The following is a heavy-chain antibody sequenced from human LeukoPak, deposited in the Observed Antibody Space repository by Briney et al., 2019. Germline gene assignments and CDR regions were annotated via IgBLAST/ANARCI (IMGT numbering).Heavy chain of an antibody. D-gene: IGHD3-9*01. V-gene: IGHV3-30*02. Sequence: GGSLRLSCAASGFTFSRYGMHWVRQAPGKGLEWVSFTRFDGKNKYYADSVKGRFTISRDNAKNSLYLQMNSLRAEDTAVYYCARDTRLRYFDYYYMDVWGKGTTVTISS. CDR2: TRFDGKNK. CDR3: ARDTRLRYFDYYYMDV. CDR1: GFTFSRYG. J-gene: IGHJ6*03.